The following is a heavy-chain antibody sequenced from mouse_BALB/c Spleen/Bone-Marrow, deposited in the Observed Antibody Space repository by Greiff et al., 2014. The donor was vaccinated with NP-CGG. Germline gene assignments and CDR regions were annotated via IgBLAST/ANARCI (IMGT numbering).Heavy chain of an antibody. Sequence: DVKLVESGGGLVQPKGSLKLSCAASGFTFNTYAVNWVRQAPGKGLEWVARIRIKNNNYATYYADSVKDRFTISRNDSQSMLYRKRNTLKPEDRALFFCGGGRVPAWFAYWGQGTLVTVSS. D-gene: IGHD1-1*01. J-gene: IGHJ3*01. V-gene: IGHV10-1*02. CDR1: GFTFNTYA. CDR2: IRIKNNNYAT. CDR3: GGGRVPAWFAY.